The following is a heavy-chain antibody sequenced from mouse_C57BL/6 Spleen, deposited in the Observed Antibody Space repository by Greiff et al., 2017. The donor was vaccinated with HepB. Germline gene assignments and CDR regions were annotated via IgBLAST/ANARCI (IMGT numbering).Heavy chain of an antibody. D-gene: IGHD1-1*01. V-gene: IGHV5-4*01. CDR1: GFTFSSYA. Sequence: EVMLVESGGGLVKPGGSLKLSCAASGFTFSSYAMSWVRQTPEKRLEWVATISDGGSYTYYPDNVKGRFTISRDNAKNNLYLQMSHLKSEDTAMYYCARDRITTVVGYYFDYWGQGTTLTVSS. CDR3: ARDRITTVVGYYFDY. J-gene: IGHJ2*01. CDR2: ISDGGSYT.